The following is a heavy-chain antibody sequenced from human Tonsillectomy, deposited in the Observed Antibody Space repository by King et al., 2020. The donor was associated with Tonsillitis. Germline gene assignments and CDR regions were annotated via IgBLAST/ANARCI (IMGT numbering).Heavy chain of an antibody. CDR3: AKDESLGWWLSQPFDY. J-gene: IGHJ4*02. D-gene: IGHD2-21*01. CDR2: ISYDGSNK. CDR1: GFTFSSYG. V-gene: IGHV3-30*18. Sequence: VQLVESGGGVVQPGRSLRLSCAASGFTFSSYGMHWVRQAPGKGLEWVAVISYDGSNKYYADSVKGRFTISRDNSKNTLYLQMNSLRAEDTAVYYCAKDESLGWWLSQPFDYWGQGTLVTVSS.